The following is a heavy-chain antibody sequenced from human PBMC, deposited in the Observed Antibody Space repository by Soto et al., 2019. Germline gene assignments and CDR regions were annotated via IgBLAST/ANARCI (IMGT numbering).Heavy chain of an antibody. D-gene: IGHD5-18*01. V-gene: IGHV1-3*01. Sequence: ASVKVSCKASGYTFTSYAMHWVRQAPGQRLEWMGWINAGNGNTKYSQKFQGRVTITRDTSASTAYMELSSLRSEDTAVYYCARDRPRRGYSYGYHYYYGMDVWGQGTTVTVS. CDR2: INAGNGNT. CDR3: ARDRPRRGYSYGYHYYYGMDV. CDR1: GYTFTSYA. J-gene: IGHJ6*02.